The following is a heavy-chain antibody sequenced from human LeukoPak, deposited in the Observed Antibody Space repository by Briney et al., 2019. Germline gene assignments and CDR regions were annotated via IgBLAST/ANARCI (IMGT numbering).Heavy chain of an antibody. V-gene: IGHV4-59*01. CDR1: GGSISSYY. J-gene: IGHJ3*02. CDR2: IYYSGST. Sequence: PSETLSLTCTVSGGSISSYYRSWIRQPPGKGLEWIGYIYYSGSTNYNPSLKSRVTISVDTSKNQFSLKLSSVTAADTAVYYCATTDWVKGAAAGRGNAFDIWGQGTMVTVSS. D-gene: IGHD6-13*01. CDR3: ATTDWVKGAAAGRGNAFDI.